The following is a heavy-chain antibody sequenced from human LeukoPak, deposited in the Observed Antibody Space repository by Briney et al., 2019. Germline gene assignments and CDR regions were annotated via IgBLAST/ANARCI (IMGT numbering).Heavy chain of an antibody. J-gene: IGHJ6*03. CDR2: INPNSGGT. V-gene: IGHV1-2*02. Sequence: GASVKVSCKASGYTFTGYYMHWVRQAPGQGLEWMGWINPNSGGTNYARKFQGRVTMTRDTSISTAYMELSRLRSDDTAVYYCARDGGRVYCSSTSCSTDYYYYMDVWGKGTTVTVSS. CDR1: GYTFTGYY. CDR3: ARDGGRVYCSSTSCSTDYYYYMDV. D-gene: IGHD2-2*02.